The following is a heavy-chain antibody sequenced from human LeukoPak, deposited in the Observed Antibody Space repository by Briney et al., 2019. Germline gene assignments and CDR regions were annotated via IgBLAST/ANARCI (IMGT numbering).Heavy chain of an antibody. J-gene: IGHJ4*02. Sequence: GGSLRLSCVGFGFSFSSYSMNWVRQAPGKGLEWITYISPSGTPIYYADSVWGRFTISRDNAKKSLYLQMSSLRDEDTAVYYCATKVPGTSHFAHWGQGTLVTVSS. CDR2: ISPSGTPI. CDR3: ATKVPGTSHFAH. V-gene: IGHV3-48*02. D-gene: IGHD6-19*01. CDR1: GFSFSSYS.